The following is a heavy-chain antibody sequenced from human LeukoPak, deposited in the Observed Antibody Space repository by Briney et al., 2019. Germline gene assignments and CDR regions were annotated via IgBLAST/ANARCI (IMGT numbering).Heavy chain of an antibody. Sequence: GGSLRLSCAASGFTFASYAMHWVRQAPGKGLEWVAVISYDRSDKYYADSVKGRFTISRDNSKNTLYLQMNSLRVEDTAVYYCAKSWNYYDSSGDDALDIWGQGTMVTVSS. CDR2: ISYDRSDK. D-gene: IGHD3-22*01. CDR1: GFTFASYA. J-gene: IGHJ3*02. V-gene: IGHV3-30*04. CDR3: AKSWNYYDSSGDDALDI.